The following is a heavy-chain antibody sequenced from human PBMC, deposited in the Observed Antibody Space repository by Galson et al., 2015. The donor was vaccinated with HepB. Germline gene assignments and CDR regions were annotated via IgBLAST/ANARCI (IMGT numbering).Heavy chain of an antibody. Sequence: SLRLSCAASGFTVSSNYMSWVRQAPGKGLEWVSVIYSGGSTYYADSVKGRFTISRDNSKNTLYLQMNSLRAEDTAVYYCARDIGYYGSGSFHYWGQGTTVTVSS. CDR1: GFTVSSNY. J-gene: IGHJ6*02. V-gene: IGHV3-53*01. CDR3: ARDIGYYGSGSFHY. D-gene: IGHD3-10*01. CDR2: IYSGGST.